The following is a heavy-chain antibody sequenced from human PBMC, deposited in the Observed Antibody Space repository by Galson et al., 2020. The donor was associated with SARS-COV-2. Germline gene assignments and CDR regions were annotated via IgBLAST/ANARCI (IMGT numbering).Heavy chain of an antibody. J-gene: IGHJ6*02. CDR1: GFTSGFTFTKYD. CDR3: ARNYGLAVPGDRYHYFYGRDR. Sequence: TGGSLRLSCAASGFTSGFTFTKYDMNWVRQAPGKGLAWVSSISRTSRNIYYADSVKGRFTISRDNAKNSLFLQMNSLRAEDTAVYYCARNYGLAVPGDRYHYFYGRDRWGQGTTVTVSS. D-gene: IGHD6-19*01. CDR2: ISRTSRNI. V-gene: IGHV3-21*01.